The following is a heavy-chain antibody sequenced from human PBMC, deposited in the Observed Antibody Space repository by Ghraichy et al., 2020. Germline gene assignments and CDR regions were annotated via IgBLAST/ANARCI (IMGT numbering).Heavy chain of an antibody. CDR3: ARRLTWERIDY. Sequence: SETLSLTCTVSGDSISSSSYYWGWIRQPPGKGLEWIGSFYYSGRTYYNPSLKSRVTISVDTSKNQFSLKLSSVTAADTAVYYCARRLTWERIDYWGQGTLVTVSS. CDR2: FYYSGRT. D-gene: IGHD1-26*01. J-gene: IGHJ4*02. CDR1: GDSISSSSYY. V-gene: IGHV4-39*01.